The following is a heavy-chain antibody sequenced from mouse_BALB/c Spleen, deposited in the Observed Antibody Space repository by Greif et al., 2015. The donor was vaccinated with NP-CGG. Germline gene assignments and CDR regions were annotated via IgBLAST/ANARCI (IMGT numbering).Heavy chain of an antibody. CDR2: IDTSDSYT. Sequence: QVQLQQSGAELVMPGASVKMSCKASGYTFTDYWMHWVKQRPGQGLEWIGAIDTSDSYTSCNQKFKGKATLTVDESSSTADMHLSSLTSEDSAVDYCARGGYYYFDYRGQGTTLTVSS. CDR1: GYTFTDYW. V-gene: IGHV1-69*01. CDR3: ARGGYYYFDY. J-gene: IGHJ2*01. D-gene: IGHD2-3*01.